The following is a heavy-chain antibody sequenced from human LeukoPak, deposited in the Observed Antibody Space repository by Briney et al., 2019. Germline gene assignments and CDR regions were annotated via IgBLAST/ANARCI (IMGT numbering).Heavy chain of an antibody. CDR2: IVVGSGNT. Sequence: ASVKVSCKASGFTLTSSAMQRVRQARGQRLEWIGWIVVGSGNTNYAQKFQERVTITRDMSTSTAYMELSSLRSEDTAVYYCAVPRIAAAGTPRKTTYYYYGMDVWGQGTTVTVSS. D-gene: IGHD6-13*01. V-gene: IGHV1-58*02. CDR3: AVPRIAAAGTPRKTTYYYYGMDV. J-gene: IGHJ6*02. CDR1: GFTLTSSA.